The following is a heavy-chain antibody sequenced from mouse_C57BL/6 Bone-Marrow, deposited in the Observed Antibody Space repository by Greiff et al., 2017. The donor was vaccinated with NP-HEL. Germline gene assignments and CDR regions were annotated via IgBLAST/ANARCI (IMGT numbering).Heavy chain of an antibody. J-gene: IGHJ1*03. Sequence: EVKVVESGEGLVKPGGSLKLSCAASGFTFSSYAMSWVRQTPEKRLEWVAYISSGGDYIYYADTVKGRFTISRDNARNTLYLQMSSLKSEDTAMYYCTRAYYSNPGYWYFDVWGTGTTVTVSS. CDR2: ISSGGDYI. D-gene: IGHD2-5*01. V-gene: IGHV5-9-1*02. CDR3: TRAYYSNPGYWYFDV. CDR1: GFTFSSYA.